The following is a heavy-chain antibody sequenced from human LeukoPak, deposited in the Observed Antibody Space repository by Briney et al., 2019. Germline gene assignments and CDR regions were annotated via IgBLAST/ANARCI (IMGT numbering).Heavy chain of an antibody. V-gene: IGHV4-59*13. Sequence: PSETLSLTCTVSGGSISSYYWSWIRQPPGKGLEWIGYIHYSGSTNYNPSLKSRVTISVDTSKNQFSLKLSSVTAADTAVYYCACGYSYGVIDYWGQGTLVTVSS. CDR1: GGSISSYY. D-gene: IGHD5-18*01. CDR3: ACGYSYGVIDY. CDR2: IHYSGST. J-gene: IGHJ4*02.